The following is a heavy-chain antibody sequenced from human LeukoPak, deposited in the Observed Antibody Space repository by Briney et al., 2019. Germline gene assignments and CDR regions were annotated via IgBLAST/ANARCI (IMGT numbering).Heavy chain of an antibody. D-gene: IGHD3-22*01. CDR2: ISAYNGNT. Sequence: ASVKVSCKASGYTFTSYGISWVQQAPGQGLEWMGWISAYNGNTNYAQKLQGRVTMTTDTSTSTAYMELRSLRTDDTAVYYCARVSGDLYDSSALGAFDIWGQGTMVTVSS. J-gene: IGHJ3*02. CDR1: GYTFTSYG. CDR3: ARVSGDLYDSSALGAFDI. V-gene: IGHV1-18*01.